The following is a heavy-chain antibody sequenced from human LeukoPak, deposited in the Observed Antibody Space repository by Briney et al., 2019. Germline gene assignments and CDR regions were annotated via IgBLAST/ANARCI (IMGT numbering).Heavy chain of an antibody. CDR1: GFTVNRNY. CDR3: ARKSDSLLVRDGDC. V-gene: IGHV3-66*01. Sequence: PGGSLRLSCAASGFTVNRNYMIWVRQAPGKGLERVSVIYSGGTTWYADSVKGRFTISRDTNTLYLQMNSLRAEDTAVYYCARKSDSLLVRDGDCWGQGTLVTVSS. CDR2: IYSGGTT. J-gene: IGHJ4*02. D-gene: IGHD3-10*01.